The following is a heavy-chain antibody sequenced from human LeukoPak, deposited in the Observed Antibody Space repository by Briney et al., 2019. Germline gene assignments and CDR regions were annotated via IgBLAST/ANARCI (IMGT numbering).Heavy chain of an antibody. D-gene: IGHD6-6*01. CDR1: GGSFSGYY. Sequence: SETLSLTCAVYGGSFSGYYWSWIRQPPGKGLEWIGEINHSGSTNYNPSLKSRVTISVDTSENQFSLKLSSVTAADTAVYYCARAPIAALVGFDYWGQGTLVTVSS. J-gene: IGHJ4*02. CDR3: ARAPIAALVGFDY. V-gene: IGHV4-34*01. CDR2: INHSGST.